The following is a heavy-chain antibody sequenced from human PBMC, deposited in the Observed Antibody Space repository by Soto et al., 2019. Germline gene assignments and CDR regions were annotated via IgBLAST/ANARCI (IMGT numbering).Heavy chain of an antibody. CDR1: GGTFSSYA. CDR3: ARPDYDFWSGYYTGHWFDP. CDR2: INPIFGTA. V-gene: IGHV1-69*01. J-gene: IGHJ5*02. D-gene: IGHD3-3*01. Sequence: QVQLVQSGAEVKKPGSSVKVSCKASGGTFSSYAISWVLQAPGQGLEWMGGINPIFGTANYAQKFQGRVTITADEPTSTAYMELSSLRSEDTAVYYCARPDYDFWSGYYTGHWFDPWGQGTLVTVSS.